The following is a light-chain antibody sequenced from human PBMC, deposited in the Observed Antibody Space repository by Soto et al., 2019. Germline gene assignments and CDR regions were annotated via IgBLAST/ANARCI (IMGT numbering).Light chain of an antibody. V-gene: IGLV2-18*02. CDR2: EVN. J-gene: IGLJ1*01. CDR3: RSYTSSSTYV. CDR1: SSDVGTYNR. Sequence: QSALTQPPSVSGSPGQSVIISCTETSSDVGTYNRVSWYQQPPGTAPKLMIFEVNNRPAGLPDRFSGSKSGNTASLTISGLQAEDEAVYYCRSYTSSSTYVFGTGTKLTVL.